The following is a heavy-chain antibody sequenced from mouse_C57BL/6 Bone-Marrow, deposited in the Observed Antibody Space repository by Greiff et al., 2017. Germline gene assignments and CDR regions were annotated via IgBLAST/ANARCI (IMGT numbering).Heavy chain of an antibody. Sequence: QVQLQQPGAELVKPGASVKLSCKASGYTFTSYWMHWVKQRPGRGLEWIGRIDPNSGGTKYNEKFKSKATLTVDKPSSTAYMQLSSRTSEDSAVYYCARHYYGSSPAWFAYWGQGTLVTVSA. J-gene: IGHJ3*01. D-gene: IGHD1-1*01. CDR2: IDPNSGGT. CDR1: GYTFTSYW. CDR3: ARHYYGSSPAWFAY. V-gene: IGHV1-72*01.